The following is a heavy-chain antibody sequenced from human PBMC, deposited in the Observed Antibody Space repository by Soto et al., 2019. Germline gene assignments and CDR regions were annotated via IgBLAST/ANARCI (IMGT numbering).Heavy chain of an antibody. Sequence: SETLSLTCTVSGGSISSYYWSWIRQPPGKGLEWIAYIYYSGSTNYNPSLKSRVTISVDTSKNQFSLKLSSVTAADTAVYYCARGDGSVTAGYYYYGMDVWGQGTTVTVSS. V-gene: IGHV4-59*01. CDR2: IYYSGST. CDR3: ARGDGSVTAGYYYYGMDV. CDR1: GGSISSYY. J-gene: IGHJ6*02. D-gene: IGHD1-26*01.